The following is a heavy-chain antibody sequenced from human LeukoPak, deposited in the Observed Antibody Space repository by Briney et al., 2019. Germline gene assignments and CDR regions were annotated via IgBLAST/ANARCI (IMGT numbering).Heavy chain of an antibody. D-gene: IGHD5-24*01. CDR2: IYDSGST. CDR1: GGSIRSYY. J-gene: IGHJ4*02. Sequence: SETLSLTCTVSGGSIRSYYWSWIRQPPGKGLEWIGHIYDSGSTNYNPSLKSRVTISVDTSKNQFSLKLSSVTAADTAVYYCARHGGGYSFDYWGQGTLVTVSS. V-gene: IGHV4-59*08. CDR3: ARHGGGYSFDY.